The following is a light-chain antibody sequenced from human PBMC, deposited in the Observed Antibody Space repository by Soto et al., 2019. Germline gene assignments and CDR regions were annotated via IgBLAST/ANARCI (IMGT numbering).Light chain of an antibody. Sequence: QSALNQPASVSGSPGQSITISCTGTSSDVGRYNYVSWYQQHPGKAPKLMIYEVSNRPSGVSNRFSGSKSGNTASLTISGLQAEDEADYYCTSYTNSNTYVFGTGTKLTVL. V-gene: IGLV2-14*01. CDR2: EVS. CDR1: SSDVGRYNY. CDR3: TSYTNSNTYV. J-gene: IGLJ1*01.